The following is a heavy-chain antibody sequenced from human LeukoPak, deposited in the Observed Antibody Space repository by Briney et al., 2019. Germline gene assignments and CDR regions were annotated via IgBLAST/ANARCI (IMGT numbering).Heavy chain of an antibody. CDR3: AKSGYNRFDY. CDR2: FSGSGGDT. D-gene: IGHD5-24*01. Sequence: PGRSLRLSCAASGFTFSSYGMRWVRQAPGKGLEWVSAFSGSGGDTYYADSVKGRFTISRDNSKNTLYLQMNSLRAEDTAVYYCAKSGYNRFDYWGQGTLVTVSS. V-gene: IGHV3-23*01. J-gene: IGHJ4*02. CDR1: GFTFSSYG.